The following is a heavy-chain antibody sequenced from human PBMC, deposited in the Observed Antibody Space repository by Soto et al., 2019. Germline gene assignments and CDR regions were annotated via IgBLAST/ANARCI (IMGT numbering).Heavy chain of an antibody. Sequence: HRVSQAPGKGLVWVSRINSGASNTNYADSVKGRFTISRDNAKNTLYLQMDSLTAEDTAVYYCARGPSGWFGYDFWGQALLVSVSS. V-gene: IGHV3-74*01. J-gene: IGHJ4*02. CDR2: INSGASNT. D-gene: IGHD6-19*01. CDR3: ARGPSGWFGYDF.